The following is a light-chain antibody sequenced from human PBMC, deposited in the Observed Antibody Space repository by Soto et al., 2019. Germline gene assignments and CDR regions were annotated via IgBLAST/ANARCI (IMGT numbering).Light chain of an antibody. Sequence: DIQMTQSPSTLSASVGDRVTITCRASQSISSWLAWYQQKPGKAPKLLIYDASSLESGVPSRFSGSGYGTEFTLTISSLQPDDFATYYCQQYNSYSELTLGGGTKVEIK. CDR2: DAS. V-gene: IGKV1-5*01. CDR1: QSISSW. CDR3: QQYNSYSELT. J-gene: IGKJ4*01.